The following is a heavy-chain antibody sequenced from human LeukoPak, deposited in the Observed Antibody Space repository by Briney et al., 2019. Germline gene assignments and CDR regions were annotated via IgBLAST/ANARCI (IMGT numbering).Heavy chain of an antibody. D-gene: IGHD2-15*01. Sequence: SETLSLTCTVSGGSISSSRFYWAWIRQPPGKGLEWIGNTYLGGTTYYNPSLESRVTISIDPSKSHFSLQLSSLTVADTAVYYCARRRGGTGDLGYWGQGTLVTVSS. CDR3: ARRRGGTGDLGY. J-gene: IGHJ4*02. CDR1: GGSISSSRFY. CDR2: TYLGGTT. V-gene: IGHV4-39*02.